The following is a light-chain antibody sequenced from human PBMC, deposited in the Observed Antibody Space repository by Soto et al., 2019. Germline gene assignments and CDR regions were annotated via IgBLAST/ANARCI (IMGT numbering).Light chain of an antibody. Sequence: EIVLTESPGTLSLSPGEIATLSCRASQSLSNNIYLAWYQQNPGQAARLIIYGASSRATGIPNRFSGSASGTHFTLTISRLEPEDFAVYSCQQYRXSGTFGQGPKV. V-gene: IGKV3-20*01. J-gene: IGKJ1*01. CDR1: QSLSNNIY. CDR2: GAS. CDR3: QQYRXSGT.